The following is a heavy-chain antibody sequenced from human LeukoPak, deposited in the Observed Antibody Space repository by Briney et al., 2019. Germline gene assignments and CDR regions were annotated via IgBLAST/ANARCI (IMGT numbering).Heavy chain of an antibody. D-gene: IGHD2-21*01. Sequence: GASVKVSCKASGYTFTSYGISWVRQAPGQGLEWMGWISAYNGNTNYAQKLQGRVTMTTDTSTSTAYMELRSLRSDDTAVYYCARFSRGEGQHRSSDYWGQGTLVTVSS. V-gene: IGHV1-18*01. J-gene: IGHJ4*02. CDR2: ISAYNGNT. CDR3: ARFSRGEGQHRSSDY. CDR1: GYTFTSYG.